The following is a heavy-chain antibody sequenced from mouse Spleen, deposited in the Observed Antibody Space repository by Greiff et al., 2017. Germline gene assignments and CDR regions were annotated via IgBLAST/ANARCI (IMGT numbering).Heavy chain of an antibody. CDR3: TTEITGAFAY. D-gene: IGHD2-4*01. CDR1: GFNIKDYY. J-gene: IGHJ3*01. Sequence: VQLQQSGAELVKPGASVKLSCTASGFNIKDYYMHWVKQRTEQGLEWIGRIDPENGDTEYASKFQGKATITADTSSNTAYLQLSSLTSEDTAVYYCTTEITGAFAYWGQGTLVTVSA. V-gene: IGHV14-1*01. CDR2: IDPENGDT.